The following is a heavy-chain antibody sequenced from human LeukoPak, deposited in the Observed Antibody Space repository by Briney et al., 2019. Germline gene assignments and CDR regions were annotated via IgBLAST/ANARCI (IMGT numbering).Heavy chain of an antibody. CDR1: GFTFDDYA. J-gene: IGHJ5*02. V-gene: IGHV3-9*01. D-gene: IGHD3-9*01. Sequence: GGSLRLSCAASGFTFDDYAMHWVRQAPGKGLEWVSGISWNSGSIGYADSVKGRFTISRDNAKNSLYLQMNSLRAEDTALYYCARDILTGYYFRWFDPWGQGTLVTVSS. CDR3: ARDILTGYYFRWFDP. CDR2: ISWNSGSI.